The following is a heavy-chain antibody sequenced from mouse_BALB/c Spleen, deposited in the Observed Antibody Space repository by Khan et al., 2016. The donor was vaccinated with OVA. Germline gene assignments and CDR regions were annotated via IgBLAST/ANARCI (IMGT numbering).Heavy chain of an antibody. J-gene: IGHJ4*01. D-gene: IGHD4-1*01. CDR3: ARELGRYQAMDY. Sequence: EVQLLESGPGLVKPSQSLSLSCTASGYSFTSDYVWKLIRQPAGNKLGWMGYISNSGSTSYNPSLKSRISITRDKSKNQLFLQLNTVTTEDTATYYGARELGRYQAMDYWGQGTSVTVSS. CDR2: ISNSGST. CDR1: GYSFTSDYV. V-gene: IGHV3-2*02.